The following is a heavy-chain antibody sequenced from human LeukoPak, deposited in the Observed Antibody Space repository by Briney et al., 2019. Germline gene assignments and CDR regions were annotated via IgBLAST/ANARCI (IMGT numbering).Heavy chain of an antibody. Sequence: PGGSLRLSCAASGFTFSSYWMSWVRQAPGKGLEWVANIKQDGSEKYYVDSVKGRFTISRDNAKNSLYLQMNSLRAEDTAVYYCARDPCSSTSCYRWGFDPVHPAADEYNWFDPWGQGTLVTVSS. D-gene: IGHD2-2*02. V-gene: IGHV3-7*01. J-gene: IGHJ5*02. CDR2: IKQDGSEK. CDR1: GFTFSSYW. CDR3: ARDPCSSTSCYRWGFDPVHPAADEYNWFDP.